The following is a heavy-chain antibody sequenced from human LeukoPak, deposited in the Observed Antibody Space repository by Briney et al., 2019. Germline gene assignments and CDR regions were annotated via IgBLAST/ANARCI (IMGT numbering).Heavy chain of an antibody. D-gene: IGHD5-12*01. Sequence: GASVKVSCKASGYSFSDYYINWLRQAPGQGLEWMGWINPDSGGTNYAQSFQGRVTMTRDTSITTVYMELSRLRSDDTAVFYCTREARAGNWFDPWGQGTPVIVSS. CDR1: GYSFSDYY. V-gene: IGHV1-2*02. J-gene: IGHJ5*02. CDR3: TREARAGNWFDP. CDR2: INPDSGGT.